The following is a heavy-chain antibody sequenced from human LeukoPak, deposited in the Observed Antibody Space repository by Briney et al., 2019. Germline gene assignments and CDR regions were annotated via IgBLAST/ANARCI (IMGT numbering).Heavy chain of an antibody. CDR2: INHSGST. V-gene: IGHV4-34*01. CDR3: ARARSWGYDFWSGYGYNWFDP. J-gene: IGHJ5*02. Sequence: SETLSLTCAVYGGSFSGCYWSWIRQPPGKGLEWIGEINHSGSTNYNPSLKSRVTISVDTSKNQFSLKLSSVTAADTAVYYCARARSWGYDFWSGYGYNWFDPWGQGTLVTVSS. D-gene: IGHD3-3*01. CDR1: GGSFSGCY.